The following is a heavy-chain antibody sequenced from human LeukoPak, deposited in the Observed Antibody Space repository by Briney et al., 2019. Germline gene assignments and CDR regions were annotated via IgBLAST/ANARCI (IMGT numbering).Heavy chain of an antibody. CDR1: GYTFTSYD. CDR2: MNPNSGNT. V-gene: IGHV1-8*01. CDR3: ARASYSYDINGWVPFDY. D-gene: IGHD3-22*01. J-gene: IGHJ4*02. Sequence: GSVKVSCKASGYTFTSYDINWVRQATGQGLEWMGWMNPNSGNTGYAQKFQGRVTMTRNTSISTAYMDVSSLRSEDTAVYYCARASYSYDINGWVPFDYWGQGTLVTVSS.